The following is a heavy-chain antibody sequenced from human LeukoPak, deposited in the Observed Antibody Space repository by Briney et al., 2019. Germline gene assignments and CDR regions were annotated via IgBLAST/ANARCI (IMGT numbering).Heavy chain of an antibody. J-gene: IGHJ4*02. CDR2: ISGSGGST. Sequence: GGTLRLSCAASGFTFSSYGMSWVRQAPGKGLEWVSAISGSGGSTYYADSVKGRFTISRDNSKNTLYLQMNSLRAEDTAVYYCAKGAGYSSGWLFDYWGQGTLVTVSS. CDR1: GFTFSSYG. CDR3: AKGAGYSSGWLFDY. V-gene: IGHV3-23*01. D-gene: IGHD6-19*01.